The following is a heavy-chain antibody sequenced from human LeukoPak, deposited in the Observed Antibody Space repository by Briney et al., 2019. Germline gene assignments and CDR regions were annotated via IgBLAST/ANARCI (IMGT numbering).Heavy chain of an antibody. J-gene: IGHJ3*02. CDR1: GFTFSSYS. CDR3: ARDLQLWFEYALDI. CDR2: ISSSSSYI. V-gene: IGHV3-21*01. Sequence: GGSLRLSCAASGFTFSSYSMNWVRQAPGKGLEWVSSISSSSSYIYYADSVKGRFTISRDNAKNSLYLQMNSLRAEDTAVYYCARDLQLWFEYALDIWGQGTMVTVSS. D-gene: IGHD5-18*01.